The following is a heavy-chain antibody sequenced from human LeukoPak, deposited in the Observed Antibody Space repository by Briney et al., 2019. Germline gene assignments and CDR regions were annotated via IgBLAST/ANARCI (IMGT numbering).Heavy chain of an antibody. D-gene: IGHD3-22*01. CDR2: ISAYNGNT. V-gene: IGHV1-18*01. Sequence: ASVKVSCKASGYTFTSYGISWVRQAPGQGLEWMGWISAYNGNTNYAQKLHGRVTMTTDTSTSTAYMELRSLRSDDTAVYYCARDPRSHYYDSSRGAFDIWGQGTMVTVSS. J-gene: IGHJ3*02. CDR1: GYTFTSYG. CDR3: ARDPRSHYYDSSRGAFDI.